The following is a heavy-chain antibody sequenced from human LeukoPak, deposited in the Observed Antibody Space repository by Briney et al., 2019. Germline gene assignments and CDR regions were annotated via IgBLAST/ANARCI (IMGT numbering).Heavy chain of an antibody. D-gene: IGHD1-26*01. V-gene: IGHV3-30*02. J-gene: IGHJ4*02. CDR1: RFTFSSYG. Sequence: GGSLRLSCAASRFTFSSYGMHWVRQAPGKGLEWVAFIPYDGNNKYYADSVKGRFTISRNNSKNTLYLQMNSLRAEDTAVYYCVKDGDDSGSYLVYWGQGTLVTVSS. CDR3: VKDGDDSGSYLVY. CDR2: IPYDGNNK.